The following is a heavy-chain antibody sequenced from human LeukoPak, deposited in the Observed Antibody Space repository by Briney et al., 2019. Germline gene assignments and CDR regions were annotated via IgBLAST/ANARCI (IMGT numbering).Heavy chain of an antibody. Sequence: EASVKVSCKASGYTFTSYGISWVRQAPGQGLEWMGWISAYNGNTNYAQKPQGRVTMTTDTSTSTAYMELRSLRSDDTAVYYCARDLVRNTAMVKVTWFDPWGQGTLVTVSS. CDR2: ISAYNGNT. CDR1: GYTFTSYG. D-gene: IGHD5-18*01. V-gene: IGHV1-18*01. J-gene: IGHJ5*02. CDR3: ARDLVRNTAMVKVTWFDP.